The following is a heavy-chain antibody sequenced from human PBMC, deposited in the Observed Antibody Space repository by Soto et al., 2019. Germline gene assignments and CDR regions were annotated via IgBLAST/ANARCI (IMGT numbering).Heavy chain of an antibody. V-gene: IGHV3-21*01. D-gene: IGHD1-26*01. Sequence: GGSLRLSCAASGFTFSSYSMNWVRQAPGKGLEWVSSISSSSSYIYYADSVKGRFTISRDNAKNSLYLQMNSLRAEDTAVYYCARDSGSGSFLEDLFDYWGQGTLVTVSS. CDR1: GFTFSSYS. CDR2: ISSSSSYI. J-gene: IGHJ4*02. CDR3: ARDSGSGSFLEDLFDY.